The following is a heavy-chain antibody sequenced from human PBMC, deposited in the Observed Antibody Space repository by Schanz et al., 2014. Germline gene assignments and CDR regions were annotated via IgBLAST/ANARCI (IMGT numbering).Heavy chain of an antibody. J-gene: IGHJ4*02. CDR3: ARAGYCTSVSCSLFVSDY. CDR2: ISGRDGST. Sequence: VQLVESGGGLVKPGGSLRLSCAASGFTFSSYAMTWVRQAPGMGLEWVSAISGRDGSTYYADSVRGRFTISRDNAENTLFLQMNSLRAEDTAVYYCARAGYCTSVSCSLFVSDYWGQGTLVTVSS. V-gene: IGHV3-23*04. CDR1: GFTFSSYA. D-gene: IGHD2-2*03.